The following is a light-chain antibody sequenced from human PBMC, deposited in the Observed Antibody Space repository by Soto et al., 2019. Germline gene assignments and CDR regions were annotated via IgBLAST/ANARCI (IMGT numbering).Light chain of an antibody. Sequence: QSSLTQPASGSGSPGRSITISCAGTSSDVGGYNYVSWYQQHPGKAPKLMIYEVSNRPSGVSNRFSGSKSGNTASLTISGLQAEDEADYYCSSYTSSSTLYVFGTGTKVT. CDR2: EVS. J-gene: IGLJ1*01. V-gene: IGLV2-14*01. CDR3: SSYTSSSTLYV. CDR1: SSDVGGYNY.